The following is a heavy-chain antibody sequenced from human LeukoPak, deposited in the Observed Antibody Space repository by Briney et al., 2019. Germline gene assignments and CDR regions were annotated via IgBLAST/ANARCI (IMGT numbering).Heavy chain of an antibody. CDR2: ISYDGSNK. Sequence: GGSLRLSCAASGFTFSSYAMHWVRRAPGKGLEWVAVISYDGSNKYYADSVKGRFTISRDNSKNTLYLQMNSLRAEDTAVYYCARDIDIAAAGTSVDYWGQGTLVTVSS. D-gene: IGHD6-13*01. CDR3: ARDIDIAAAGTSVDY. J-gene: IGHJ4*02. V-gene: IGHV3-30*04. CDR1: GFTFSSYA.